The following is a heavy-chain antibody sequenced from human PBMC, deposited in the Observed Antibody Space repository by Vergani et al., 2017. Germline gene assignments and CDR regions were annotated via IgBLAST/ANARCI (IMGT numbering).Heavy chain of an antibody. J-gene: IGHJ1*01. V-gene: IGHV3-33*06. CDR1: GFTFSSYG. CDR2: IWYDGSNK. CDR3: AKWGYDTVEEGFQH. Sequence: VQLAESGGGVVQPGRSLRLSCAASGFTFSSYGMHWVRQAPGKGLEWVAVIWYDGSNKYYADSVKGRFTISRDNSKNTLYLQMNSLRAEDTAVYYCAKWGYDTVEEGFQHWGQGTLVTVSS. D-gene: IGHD3-22*01.